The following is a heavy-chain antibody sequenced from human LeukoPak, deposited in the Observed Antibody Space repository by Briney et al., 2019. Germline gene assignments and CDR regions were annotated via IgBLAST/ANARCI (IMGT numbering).Heavy chain of an antibody. CDR3: ARDGSETYYDFWSGYPPAGYYDY. J-gene: IGHJ4*02. V-gene: IGHV3-7*05. Sequence: GGSLRLSCAASGFAFSSYWMSWVRQAPGKGLEWVANIKQDGSEKYYVDSVKGRFTISRDNAKNSLYLQMNSLRAEDTAVYYCARDGSETYYDFWSGYPPAGYYDYWGQGTLVTVSS. D-gene: IGHD3-3*01. CDR1: GFAFSSYW. CDR2: IKQDGSEK.